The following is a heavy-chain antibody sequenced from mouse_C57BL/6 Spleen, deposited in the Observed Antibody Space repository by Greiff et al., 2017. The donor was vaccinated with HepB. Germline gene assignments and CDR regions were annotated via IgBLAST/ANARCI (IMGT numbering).Heavy chain of an antibody. CDR2: IYPGSGNT. J-gene: IGHJ2*01. CDR3: ARRGPKLVFDY. V-gene: IGHV1-76*01. Sequence: QVQLQQSGAELVRPGASVKLSCKASGYTFTDYYINWVKQRPGQGLEWIARIYPGSGNTYYNEKFKGKATLTAEKSSSTAYMQLSSLTSEDSAVYFCARRGPKLVFDYWGQGTTLTVSS. CDR1: GYTFTDYY. D-gene: IGHD1-3*01.